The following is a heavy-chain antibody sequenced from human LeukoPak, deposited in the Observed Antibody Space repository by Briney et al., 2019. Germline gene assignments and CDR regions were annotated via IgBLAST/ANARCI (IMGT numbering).Heavy chain of an antibody. Sequence: GGSLGLSCAASGFTFSDYYMSWIRQAPGKGLEWVSYISSSSSYTNYADSVKGRFTISRDNAKNSLYLQMNSLRAEDTAVYYCAPGTYSYGYLFDYWGQGTLVTVSS. J-gene: IGHJ4*02. CDR1: GFTFSDYY. D-gene: IGHD5-18*01. CDR3: APGTYSYGYLFDY. V-gene: IGHV3-11*06. CDR2: ISSSSSYT.